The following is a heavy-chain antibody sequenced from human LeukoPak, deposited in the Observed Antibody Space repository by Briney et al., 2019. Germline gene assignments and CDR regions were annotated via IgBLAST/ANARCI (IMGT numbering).Heavy chain of an antibody. CDR2: ISWNSGSI. Sequence: GGSLRLSCAASGFTVSSNYMSWVRQAPGKGLEWVSGISWNSGSIGYADSVKGRFTISRDNAKNSLHLQMNSLRAEDTALYYCVADYGSGGWGQGTLVTVSS. D-gene: IGHD3-10*01. CDR3: VADYGSGG. CDR1: GFTVSSNY. J-gene: IGHJ4*02. V-gene: IGHV3-9*01.